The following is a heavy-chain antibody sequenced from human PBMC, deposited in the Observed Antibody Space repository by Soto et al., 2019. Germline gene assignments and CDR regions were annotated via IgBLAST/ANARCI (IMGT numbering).Heavy chain of an antibody. CDR3: ARDLKWFGETSYYYYGMDV. J-gene: IGHJ6*02. CDR2: VSYSGST. V-gene: IGHV4-39*07. CDR1: GGSISNSSYL. Sequence: PSETLSLTCTDSGGSISNSSYLWGWIRQPPGKGLQWIGSVSYSGSTYYNPSLKSRVTISVDTSKNQFSLKLSSVTAADTAVYYCARDLKWFGETSYYYYGMDVWGQGTTVT. D-gene: IGHD3-10*01.